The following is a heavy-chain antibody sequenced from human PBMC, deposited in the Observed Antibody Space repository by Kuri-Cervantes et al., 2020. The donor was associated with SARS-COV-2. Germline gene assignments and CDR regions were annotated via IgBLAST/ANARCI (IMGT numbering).Heavy chain of an antibody. CDR3: ARGYTIFGVVGYFDL. J-gene: IGHJ2*01. Sequence: ASVKVSCKASGYTFTGYYMHWVRQAPGQGLEWMGWINPNSGGTNYAQKFQGRVTMTRDTSISTAYMELSRLRSDDMVVYYCARGYTIFGVVGYFDLWGRGTLVTVSS. CDR1: GYTFTGYY. V-gene: IGHV1-2*02. CDR2: INPNSGGT. D-gene: IGHD3-3*01.